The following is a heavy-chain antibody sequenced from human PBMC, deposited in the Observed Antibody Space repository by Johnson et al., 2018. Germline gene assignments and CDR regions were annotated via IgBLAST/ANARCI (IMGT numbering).Heavy chain of an antibody. CDR1: GFTFSNAW. V-gene: IGHV3-15*01. J-gene: IGHJ6*02. CDR2: IKSKNDGGTT. CDR3: TTDLADSNYYYYYGMDV. Sequence: VQLVESGGGLVKPGGSLRLSCAASGFTFSNAWMSWVRQAPGKGLEWVGRIKSKNDGGTTDYAATVKGKVTISRDDSKNTLYLQMNSLKTEDTDVYYWTTDLADSNYYYYYGMDVWGQGTTVTVSS. D-gene: IGHD4-11*01.